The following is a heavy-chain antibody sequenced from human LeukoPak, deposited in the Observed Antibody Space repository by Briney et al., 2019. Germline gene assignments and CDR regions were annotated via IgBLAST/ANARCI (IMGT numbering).Heavy chain of an antibody. V-gene: IGHV4-59*08. CDR3: ARSLSMGTDFDY. CDR1: GGSISNYY. CDR2: IYYSGST. D-gene: IGHD5-18*01. Sequence: PSETLSLTCIVSGGSISNYYWSWFRQPPGKGLEWIGYIYYSGSTNYNPSLKSRVTISVDTSKNQFSLKLSSVTAADTAVYYCARSLSMGTDFDYWGRGTLVTVSS. J-gene: IGHJ4*02.